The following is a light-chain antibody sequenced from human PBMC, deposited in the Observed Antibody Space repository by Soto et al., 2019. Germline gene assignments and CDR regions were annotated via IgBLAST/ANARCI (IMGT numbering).Light chain of an antibody. CDR1: SSDVGSYNL. J-gene: IGLJ1*01. CDR2: EGS. V-gene: IGLV2-23*01. Sequence: QSALTQPAPASVSPRQTITFSCTVASSDVGSYNLVSWYQQHPGKAPKFMTYEGSKRPSAVSNRFSVYQSGNTAYLTLSRLQAEDEADYYCFSCAVITTSSLFGTGTKVTVL. CDR3: FSCAVITTSSL.